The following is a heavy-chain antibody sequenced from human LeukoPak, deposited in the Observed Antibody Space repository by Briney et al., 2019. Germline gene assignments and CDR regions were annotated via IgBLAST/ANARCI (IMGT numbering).Heavy chain of an antibody. V-gene: IGHV3-23*01. Sequence: GGSLRLSCAASGFTFSSYAMSWVRQAPGKGLEWVSAISGSGGSTYYADSVKGRFTISRDNAKSSLYLQMNSLRADDTAVYYCARDRALYDSRRGYYYTEDDYWGQGTLVTVSS. J-gene: IGHJ4*02. D-gene: IGHD3-22*01. CDR3: ARDRALYDSRRGYYYTEDDY. CDR1: GFTFSSYA. CDR2: ISGSGGST.